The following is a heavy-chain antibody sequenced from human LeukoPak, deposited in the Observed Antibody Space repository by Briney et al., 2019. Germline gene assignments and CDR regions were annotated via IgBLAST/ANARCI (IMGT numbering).Heavy chain of an antibody. CDR1: GDSVSSNSAA. CDR2: TYYRSKWYN. Sequence: SQTLSLTCAISGDSVSSNSAAWNWIRQSPSRGLEWLGRTYYRSKWYNDYAVSVKSRITINPDTSKNQFSLQLNSVAPEDTAVYYCARGGRGWSIAAAGKSLNYYYMDVWGKGTTVTVSS. D-gene: IGHD6-13*01. CDR3: ARGGRGWSIAAAGKSLNYYYMDV. J-gene: IGHJ6*03. V-gene: IGHV6-1*01.